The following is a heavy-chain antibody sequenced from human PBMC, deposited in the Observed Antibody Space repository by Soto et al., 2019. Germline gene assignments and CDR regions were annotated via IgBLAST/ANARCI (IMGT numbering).Heavy chain of an antibody. CDR3: ARGEVGAYDY. V-gene: IGHV4-34*01. J-gene: IGHJ4*02. Sequence: QVQLQQWGAGLLKPSETLSLTCAVYRGSFSGYYWSWIRQPPGKGLEWIGEINHSGNTNYTPSLKSRVTTSIDTSKNQFSLKLSSVTAADTAVYYCARGEVGAYDYWGQGTLVTVSS. CDR2: INHSGNT. CDR1: RGSFSGYY. D-gene: IGHD1-26*01.